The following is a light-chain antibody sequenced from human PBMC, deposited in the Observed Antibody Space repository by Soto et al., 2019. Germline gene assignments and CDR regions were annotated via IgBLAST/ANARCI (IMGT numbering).Light chain of an antibody. CDR3: CSWTISSTDV. J-gene: IGLJ1*01. CDR1: GSAVGGYNS. CDR2: DVN. Sequence: QSALIQPASVSGSPGQSITISCTGTGSAVGGYNSVSWSQQHPGKAPKLVIYDVNNRPSGVSNRFSGSKSGNTASLTISGLQAEDEADYYCCSWTISSTDVFGTGTKLTVL. V-gene: IGLV2-14*01.